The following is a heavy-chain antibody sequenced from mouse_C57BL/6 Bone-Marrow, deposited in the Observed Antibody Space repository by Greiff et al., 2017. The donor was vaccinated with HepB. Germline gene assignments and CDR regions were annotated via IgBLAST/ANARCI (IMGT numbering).Heavy chain of an antibody. V-gene: IGHV1-7*01. CDR1: GYTFTSYW. CDR3: AKRGVVTSWYFDV. D-gene: IGHD1-1*01. Sequence: QVQLQQSGAELAKPGASVKLSCKASGYTFTSYWMHWVKQRPGQGLEWIGYINPSSGYTKYNQKFKDKATLTADKSSSTAYMQLSSLTYEDSAVYYCAKRGVVTSWYFDVWGTGTTVTVSS. J-gene: IGHJ1*03. CDR2: INPSSGYT.